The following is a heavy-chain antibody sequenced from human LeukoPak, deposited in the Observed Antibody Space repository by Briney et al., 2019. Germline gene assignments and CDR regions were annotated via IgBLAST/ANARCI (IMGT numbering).Heavy chain of an antibody. CDR2: IYYSGGA. D-gene: IGHD3-9*01. J-gene: IGHJ3*02. CDR1: GDSMNDYY. V-gene: IGHV4-59*01. Sequence: SETLSLTCTVSGDSMNDYYWSWIRQPPGKGLQWIGWIYYSGGANYNPPLKGRVTISVDASKNQFSLNLNSVTAADTAVYYCAREIYDILTGYYSRGAFDIWGQGTMVTVSS. CDR3: AREIYDILTGYYSRGAFDI.